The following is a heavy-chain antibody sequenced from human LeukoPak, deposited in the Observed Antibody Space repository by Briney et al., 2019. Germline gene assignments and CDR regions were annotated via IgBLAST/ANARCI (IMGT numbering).Heavy chain of an antibody. CDR3: ARDPAYCSSTSCYARGYFDY. Sequence: SVTLSLTCTVSGGSISSYYWSWIRQPPGKGLEWIGYIYYSGSTNYNPSLKSRVTISVDTSKNQFSLKLSSVTAADTAVYYCARDPAYCSSTSCYARGYFDYWGQGTLVTVSS. D-gene: IGHD2-2*01. V-gene: IGHV4-59*01. CDR1: GGSISSYY. CDR2: IYYSGST. J-gene: IGHJ4*02.